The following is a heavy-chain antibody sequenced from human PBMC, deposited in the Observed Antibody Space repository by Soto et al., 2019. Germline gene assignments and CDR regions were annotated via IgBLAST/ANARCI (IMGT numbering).Heavy chain of an antibody. CDR2: ISNTGGST. CDR3: ARRSGGSCYDY. J-gene: IGHJ4*02. V-gene: IGHV3-64*02. CDR1: GFTFSSYP. Sequence: GGSLRLSCAASGFTFSSYPMHWVRQAPGKGLEYVSAISNTGGSTYYADFVKGRFTISRDNSKNTLHLQMGSLRDEDTAVYYCARRSGGSCYDYWGQGTLVTVSS. D-gene: IGHD2-15*01.